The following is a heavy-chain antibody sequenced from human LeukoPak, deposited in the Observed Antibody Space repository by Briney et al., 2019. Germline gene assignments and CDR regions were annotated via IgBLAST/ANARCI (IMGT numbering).Heavy chain of an antibody. CDR1: GDTFTSYD. V-gene: IGHV1-8*01. Sequence: GASVKVACKASGDTFTSYDINWVRQATGQGLEWMGWMNPNSGNTGYAQKFQGRVTMTRNTSISTAYMELSSLRSEDTAVYYCARVTTIFGVDPGMDVWGQGTTVTVSS. CDR3: ARVTTIFGVDPGMDV. D-gene: IGHD3-3*01. CDR2: MNPNSGNT. J-gene: IGHJ6*02.